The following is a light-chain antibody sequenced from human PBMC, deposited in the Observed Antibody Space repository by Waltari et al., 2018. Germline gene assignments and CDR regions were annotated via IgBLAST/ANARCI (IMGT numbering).Light chain of an antibody. CDR2: EVK. Sequence: QSALTQTASVSASPGQSITMSCTGTINDIGRFDFFSWYQQHPAQAPRLLIYEVKYRPSGVSDRFSGSKSDNTASLTIFGLQAEDEADYYCSSYTTRSTWVFGGGTKLTVL. V-gene: IGLV2-14*01. J-gene: IGLJ3*02. CDR1: INDIGRFDF. CDR3: SSYTTRSTWV.